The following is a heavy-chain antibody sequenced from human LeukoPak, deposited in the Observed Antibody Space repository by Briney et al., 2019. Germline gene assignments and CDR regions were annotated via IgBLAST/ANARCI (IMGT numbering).Heavy chain of an antibody. D-gene: IGHD2-15*01. V-gene: IGHV4-39*01. CDR3: ARQPTHCSGSSCYLSSWFDP. J-gene: IGHJ5*02. CDR2: IYYSGST. Sequence: SETLSLTCTVSGGSISSSTYYWGWIRQPPGKGLEWIGTIYYSGSTDYNPSLKSRVTISVDTSKNQFSLKLSSVTASDTAVYYCARQPTHCSGSSCYLSSWFDPWGQGTLVSVSS. CDR1: GGSISSSTYY.